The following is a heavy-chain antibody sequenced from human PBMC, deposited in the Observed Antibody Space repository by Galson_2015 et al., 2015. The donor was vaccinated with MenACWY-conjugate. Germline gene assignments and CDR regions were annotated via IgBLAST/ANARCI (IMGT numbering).Heavy chain of an antibody. CDR2: IWSDGNSK. D-gene: IGHD3-3*01. J-gene: IGHJ4*02. CDR3: ATGFSIGVAPPGGRY. Sequence: SLRLSCAASGFTFSSYGMHWVRQAPGKGLEWVTVIWSDGNSKYYVDSVKGRFTISRDNSKNTLYLQMNSLRAEDTAVYYCATGFSIGVAPPGGRYWGQGTLVTVSS. CDR1: GFTFSSYG. V-gene: IGHV3-33*01.